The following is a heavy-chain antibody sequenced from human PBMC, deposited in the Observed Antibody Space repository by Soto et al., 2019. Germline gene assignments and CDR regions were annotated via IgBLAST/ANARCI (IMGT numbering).Heavy chain of an antibody. Sequence: GGSLRLSCAASGFTFSSYAVSWVRQAPGRGPEWISSISGSGSMIYYADSVKGRFTISRDNSKNTLYLQMSSLRAEDTAVYYCAKVFYYYDSSGYYYFDYWGQGTLVTVSS. CDR1: GFTFSSYA. CDR3: AKVFYYYDSSGYYYFDY. J-gene: IGHJ4*02. CDR2: ISGSGSMI. V-gene: IGHV3-23*01. D-gene: IGHD3-22*01.